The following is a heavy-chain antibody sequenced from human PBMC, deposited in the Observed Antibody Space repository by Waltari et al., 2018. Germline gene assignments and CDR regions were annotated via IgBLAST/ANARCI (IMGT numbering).Heavy chain of an antibody. CDR3: ARRNQLGNWYFDL. D-gene: IGHD2-2*01. J-gene: IGHJ2*01. Sequence: QVQLQESGPGLVKPSETLSLTCTVSGGSINSLYWSWIRQPPGKGLECIGYIVYTGGTKYNPSLQSRVTMSVDTSKNQFSLNLSSVTAADTAVYYCARRNQLGNWYFDLWGRGALVTVSS. CDR2: IVYTGGT. V-gene: IGHV4-59*08. CDR1: GGSINSLY.